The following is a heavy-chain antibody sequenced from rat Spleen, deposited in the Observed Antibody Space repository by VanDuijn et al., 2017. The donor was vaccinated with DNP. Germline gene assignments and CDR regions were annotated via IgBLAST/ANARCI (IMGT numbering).Heavy chain of an antibody. J-gene: IGHJ2*01. CDR3: AKAGGYSPWYFDY. Sequence: EVQLVESGGGLVQPGRSMKLSCAASGFTFSNYYMAWVRQAPTRGLEWVASISTVGDNAYYRDSVKGRFTISRDNAKSTLYLQMDSLRSEETATYYCAKAGGYSPWYFDYWGQGVMVTVSS. CDR1: GFTFSNYY. D-gene: IGHD1-11*01. CDR2: ISTVGDNA. V-gene: IGHV5S11*01.